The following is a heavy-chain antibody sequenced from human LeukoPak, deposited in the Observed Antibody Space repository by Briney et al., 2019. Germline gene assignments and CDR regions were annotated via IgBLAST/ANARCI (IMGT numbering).Heavy chain of an antibody. Sequence: ASVKVSCKASGYTFTGYYMHWVRQAPGQGLEWMGWINPNSGGTNYAQKFQGRVTITRDTSISTAYMELSRLRSDDTAVYYCAREPPGGYYDSSGYSSSYWGQGTLVTVSS. J-gene: IGHJ4*02. CDR3: AREPPGGYYDSSGYSSSY. D-gene: IGHD3-22*01. V-gene: IGHV1-2*02. CDR2: INPNSGGT. CDR1: GYTFTGYY.